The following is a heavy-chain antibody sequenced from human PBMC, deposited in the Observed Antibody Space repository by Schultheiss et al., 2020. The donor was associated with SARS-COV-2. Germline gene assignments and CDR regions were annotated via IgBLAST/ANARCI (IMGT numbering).Heavy chain of an antibody. Sequence: GGSLRLSCAASGFTFSDYYMSWIRQAPGKGLEWVSYISSSSSYTNYADSVKGRFTISRDNAKNSLYLQMNSLRAEDTAVYYCARDLYTALAFDYWGQGTLVTVSS. V-gene: IGHV3-11*05. D-gene: IGHD5-18*01. CDR2: ISSSSSYT. CDR3: ARDLYTALAFDY. J-gene: IGHJ4*02. CDR1: GFTFSDYY.